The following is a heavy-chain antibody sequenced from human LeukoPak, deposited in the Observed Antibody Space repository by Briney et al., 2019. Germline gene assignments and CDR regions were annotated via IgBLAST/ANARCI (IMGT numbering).Heavy chain of an antibody. CDR3: ATEYSSSWYWFDP. CDR2: IYYSGST. Sequence: SETLSLTCTVSGGSISSSSYHWGWIRQPPGKGLEWIGSIYYSGSTYYNPPLKSRVTISVDTSKNQFSLKLSSVTAADTAVYYCATEYSSSWYWFDPWGQGTLVTVSS. D-gene: IGHD6-13*01. J-gene: IGHJ5*02. V-gene: IGHV4-39*07. CDR1: GGSISSSSYH.